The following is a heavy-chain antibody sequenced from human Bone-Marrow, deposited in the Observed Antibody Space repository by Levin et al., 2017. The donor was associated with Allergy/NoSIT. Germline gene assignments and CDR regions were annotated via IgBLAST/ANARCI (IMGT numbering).Heavy chain of an antibody. J-gene: IGHJ5*02. V-gene: IGHV4-61*02. CDR3: VRQIPTDTSNYYDP. D-gene: IGHD2-2*01. Sequence: KASETLSLTCTVSGASITSGRYYWTWIRQPAGEGLEWIGRIYTNGDTDYNRSLKSRVAISLDTSNNQFSLKLSSVTAADTAVYHCVRQIPTDTSNYYDPWGQGTLVTVSS. CDR1: GASITSGRYY. CDR2: IYTNGDT.